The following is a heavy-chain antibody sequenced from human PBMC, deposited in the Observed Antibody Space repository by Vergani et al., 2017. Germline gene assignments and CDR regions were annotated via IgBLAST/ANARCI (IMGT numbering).Heavy chain of an antibody. Sequence: QVQLQQWGAGLLKPSETLSLTCAVYGGSFSGYYWSWIRQPPGKGLEWIGEINHSGSTNYNPSLKSRVTISVDTSKNQFSLKLSSVTAADTAVYYCARHSIVGAVDYWGQGTLVTVSS. CDR1: GGSFSGYY. CDR3: ARHSIVGAVDY. CDR2: INHSGST. V-gene: IGHV4-34*01. D-gene: IGHD1-26*01. J-gene: IGHJ4*02.